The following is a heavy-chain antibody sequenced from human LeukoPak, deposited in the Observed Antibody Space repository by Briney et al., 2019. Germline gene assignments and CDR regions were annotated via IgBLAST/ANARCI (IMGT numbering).Heavy chain of an antibody. CDR2: IKQDGSEK. D-gene: IGHD2-2*01. V-gene: IGHV3-7*05. CDR3: ARDQRYCSSSSCPWEPFDY. CDR1: GFTFSSYW. J-gene: IGHJ4*02. Sequence: PGGSLRLSCAASGFTFSSYWMSWVRQAPGKGLEWVVNIKQDGSEKYYVDCVKGRFTISRDNAKNSLYLQMNSLRAEDTAVYYCARDQRYCSSSSCPWEPFDYWGQGTLVTVSS.